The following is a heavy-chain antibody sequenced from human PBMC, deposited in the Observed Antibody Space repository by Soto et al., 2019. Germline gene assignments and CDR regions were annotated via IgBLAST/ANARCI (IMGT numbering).Heavy chain of an antibody. Sequence: PVESLKISCKASGYTFTDAWIGWVRQMPGKGLELMGIVYTGDSQTRYNPSFKGQITISDDKYITTAYLQWTSLKASESAMYYCPRQKGXWGQGTLVTVSX. J-gene: IGHJ4*02. V-gene: IGHV5-51*01. CDR3: PRQKGX. CDR1: GYTFTDAW. CDR2: VYTGDSQT.